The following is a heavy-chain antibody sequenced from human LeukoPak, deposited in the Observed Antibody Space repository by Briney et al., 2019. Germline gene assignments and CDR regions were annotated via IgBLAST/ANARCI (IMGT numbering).Heavy chain of an antibody. V-gene: IGHV4-59*01. CDR1: GGSISSYY. Sequence: SETLSLTCTVSGGSISSYYWSWIRQSPGKGLEWIGYIYYSGSTNYNPSLKSRVTISVDMSKNQVSLKLSSVTAADTAVYYCARAGGGYSFDYWGQGTLVTASS. CDR2: IYYSGST. CDR3: ARAGGGYSFDY. J-gene: IGHJ4*02. D-gene: IGHD3-22*01.